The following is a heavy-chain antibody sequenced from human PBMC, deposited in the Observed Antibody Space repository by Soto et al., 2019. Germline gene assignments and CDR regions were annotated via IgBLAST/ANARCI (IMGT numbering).Heavy chain of an antibody. V-gene: IGHV3-23*01. J-gene: IGHJ2*01. Sequence: VLLLDSGGGLVQPGGSLRLSCAASGFTVSSHAMNWVRQAPGKGLEWVSGISIGGSTYYADSVKGRFTFSRDSSRNTLFLQMTNLRTEDTAVYYCAKGTTVAMGYWYLDLWGRGTLVTVSP. CDR3: AKGTTVAMGYWYLDL. CDR1: GFTVSSHA. D-gene: IGHD4-17*01. CDR2: ISIGGST.